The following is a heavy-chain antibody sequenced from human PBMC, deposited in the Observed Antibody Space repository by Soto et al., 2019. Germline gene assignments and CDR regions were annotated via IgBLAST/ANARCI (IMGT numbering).Heavy chain of an antibody. J-gene: IGHJ3*02. V-gene: IGHV1-8*01. CDR3: ARVFDYYGSGSLDAFDI. D-gene: IGHD3-10*01. Sequence: ASVKVSCKASGYTFTSYDINWVRQATGQGLEWMGWMNPNSGNTGYAQKFQGRVTMTRNTSISTAYMELSSLRSEDTAVYYCARVFDYYGSGSLDAFDISGQGTMVT. CDR2: MNPNSGNT. CDR1: GYTFTSYD.